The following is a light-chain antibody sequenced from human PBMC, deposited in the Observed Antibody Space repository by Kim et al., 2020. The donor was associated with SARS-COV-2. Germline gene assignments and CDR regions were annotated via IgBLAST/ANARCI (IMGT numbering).Light chain of an antibody. CDR2: GAS. CDR1: QSVSSSY. CDR3: QQSRR. J-gene: IGKJ1*01. Sequence: EIVLTQSPGTLSLSPGERATLSCRASQSVSSSYLAWYQQKPGQAPRLLIYGASSRATGIPDRFSGSGSETDFTLTISRLEPEDFAVYYCQQSRRFGQGTKVDIK. V-gene: IGKV3-20*01.